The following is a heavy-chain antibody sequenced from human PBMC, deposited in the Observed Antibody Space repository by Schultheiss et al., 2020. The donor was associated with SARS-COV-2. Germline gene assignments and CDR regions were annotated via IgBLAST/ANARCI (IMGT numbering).Heavy chain of an antibody. V-gene: IGHV3-23*01. CDR1: GFTFSSYA. D-gene: IGHD3-22*01. CDR2: ISGSGGST. J-gene: IGHJ6*02. CDR3: AKDLHDSSGYYHYYYGMDV. Sequence: GGSLRLSCAASGFTFSSYAMSWVRQAPGKGLEWVSAISGSGGSTYYADSVKGRFTISRDNSKNTLYLQMNSLRAEDTAVYYCAKDLHDSSGYYHYYYGMDVWGQGTTVTVSS.